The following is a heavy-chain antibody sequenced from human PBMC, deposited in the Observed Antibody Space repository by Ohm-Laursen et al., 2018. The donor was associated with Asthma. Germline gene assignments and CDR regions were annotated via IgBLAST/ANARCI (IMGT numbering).Heavy chain of an antibody. V-gene: IGHV3-74*01. J-gene: IGHJ6*02. D-gene: IGHD5-12*01. Sequence: SLRLSCSASGFTFSSYWMHWVRQAPGKGLVWVSRINSDGSSTSYADSVKGRFTISRDNAKNTLYLQMNSLRAEDTAVYYCARDRGYGGMDVWGQGTTVTVSS. CDR3: ARDRGYGGMDV. CDR1: GFTFSSYW. CDR2: INSDGSST.